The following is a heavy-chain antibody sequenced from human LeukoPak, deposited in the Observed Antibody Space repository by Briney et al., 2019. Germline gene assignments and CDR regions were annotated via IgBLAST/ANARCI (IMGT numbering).Heavy chain of an antibody. CDR3: AKDLSSGGS. V-gene: IGHV3-48*04. J-gene: IGHJ4*02. Sequence: GGSLRLSCAASGFTFSSYSMNWVRQAPGKGLEWVSYISSSSSTIYYADSVKGRFTISRDNSKNSLYLQMNSLRTEDTALYYCAKDLSSGGSWGQGTLVTVSS. CDR1: GFTFSSYS. CDR2: ISSSSSTI. D-gene: IGHD3-10*01.